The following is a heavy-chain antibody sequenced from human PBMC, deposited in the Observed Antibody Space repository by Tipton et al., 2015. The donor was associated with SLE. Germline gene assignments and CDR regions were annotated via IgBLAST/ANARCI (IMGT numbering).Heavy chain of an antibody. J-gene: IGHJ4*02. CDR3: ASQGIAAFWFDY. D-gene: IGHD6-13*01. CDR1: GGSISSYY. CDR2: IYYSGST. V-gene: IGHV4-59*08. Sequence: TLSLTCTVSGGSISSYYWSWIRQPPGKGLEWIGYIYYSGSTNYNPSLKSRVTISVDTSKNQFSLKLSSVTAADTAVYYCASQGIAAFWFDYWGQGTLVTVSS.